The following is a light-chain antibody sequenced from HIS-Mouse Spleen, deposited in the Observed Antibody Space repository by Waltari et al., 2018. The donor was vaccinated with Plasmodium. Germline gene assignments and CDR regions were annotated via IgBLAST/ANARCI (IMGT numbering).Light chain of an antibody. CDR3: CSYAGSYTWV. Sequence: SYELTQPPSVSVSPGQTASITCSGDKLGAKYACWYQQKPGQSPVLVIYQDSKRPSGIPERFSGSNSGNTASLTISGLQAEDEADYYCCSYAGSYTWVFGGGTKLTVL. V-gene: IGLV3-1*01. CDR1: KLGAKY. CDR2: QDS. J-gene: IGLJ3*02.